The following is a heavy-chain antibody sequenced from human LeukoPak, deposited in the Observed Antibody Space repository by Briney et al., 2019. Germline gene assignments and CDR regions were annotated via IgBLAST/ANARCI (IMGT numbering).Heavy chain of an antibody. Sequence: GGSLRLSCAASGFTFSSYAMSWVRQAPGKGLEWFSAISGSGGSTYYADSVKGRFTISRDNSKNTLYLQMNSLRAEDTALYYCAKDGSYDILTGYFDYWGQGTLVTVSS. CDR3: AKDGSYDILTGYFDY. V-gene: IGHV3-23*01. D-gene: IGHD3-9*01. CDR2: ISGSGGST. CDR1: GFTFSSYA. J-gene: IGHJ4*02.